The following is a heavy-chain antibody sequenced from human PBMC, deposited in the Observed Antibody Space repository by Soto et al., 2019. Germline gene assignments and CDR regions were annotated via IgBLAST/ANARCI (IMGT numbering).Heavy chain of an antibody. V-gene: IGHV3-23*01. Sequence: PVGSLRLSCAASGFTFSSYAMSWVRQAPGKGLEWVSAISGSGGSTYYADSVKGRFTISRDNPKNTLYLQMNSLRAEDTAVYYCAKDHPSTPGYYDFWSGYYPSDYWGQGTLVTVSS. CDR1: GFTFSSYA. CDR2: ISGSGGST. J-gene: IGHJ4*02. D-gene: IGHD3-3*01. CDR3: AKDHPSTPGYYDFWSGYYPSDY.